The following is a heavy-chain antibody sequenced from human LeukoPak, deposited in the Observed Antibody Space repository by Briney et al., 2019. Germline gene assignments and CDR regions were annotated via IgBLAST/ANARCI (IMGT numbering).Heavy chain of an antibody. CDR3: ARASSAQVATIGRGFDY. CDR1: GGTFSSYA. D-gene: IGHD5-12*01. Sequence: ASVKVSCKASGGTFSSYAISWVRQAPGQGLEWMGWISAYNGNTNYAQKLQGRVTMTTDTSTSTAYMELRSLRSDDTAVYYCARASSAQVATIGRGFDYWGQGTLVTVSS. J-gene: IGHJ4*02. CDR2: ISAYNGNT. V-gene: IGHV1-18*01.